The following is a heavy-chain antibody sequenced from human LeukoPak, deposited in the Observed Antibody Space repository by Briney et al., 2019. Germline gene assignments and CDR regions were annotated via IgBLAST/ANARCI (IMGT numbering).Heavy chain of an antibody. CDR3: ARVTWKTVVAAPDY. V-gene: IGHV1-2*06. Sequence: ASVKVSCKASGYTFTDYFIHWVRQAPGQGLEWMGRINPHSGGANYAQKFQGRVTMTRDTSISTAYMELSRLTSDDTAAYYCARVTWKTVVAAPDYWGQGTLVTVSS. D-gene: IGHD2-15*01. J-gene: IGHJ4*02. CDR1: GYTFTDYF. CDR2: INPHSGGA.